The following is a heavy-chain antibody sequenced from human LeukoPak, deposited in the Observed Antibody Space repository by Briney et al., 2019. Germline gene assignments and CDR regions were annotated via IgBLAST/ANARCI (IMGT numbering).Heavy chain of an antibody. CDR2: INHSGNT. V-gene: IGHV4-34*01. Sequence: SETLSLTCAVYGGSFSDYYWRWLRQPPGKGLEWIGEINHSGNTIYNPSLKSRVTISVDTSKNQFSLRLSSVTAADTTVYYCARGLRRYSKAFPFDYWGQGTLVTVSS. CDR1: GGSFSDYY. J-gene: IGHJ4*02. CDR3: ARGLRRYSKAFPFDY. D-gene: IGHD5-18*01.